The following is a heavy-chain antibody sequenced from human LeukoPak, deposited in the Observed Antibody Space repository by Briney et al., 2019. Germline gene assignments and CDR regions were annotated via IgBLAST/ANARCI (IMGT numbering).Heavy chain of an antibody. J-gene: IGHJ3*02. D-gene: IGHD3-22*01. CDR3: ARGGNYYYDSSGYNDAFDI. Sequence: GASVKVSCKASGYRFTSYYMHWVRQAPGQGLEWMGIINPSDGSTSYAQRFQGRVTLTRDTSTSTVYMELSSLRSEDTAVYYCARGGNYYYDSSGYNDAFDIWGQGIMVTVSS. CDR2: INPSDGST. V-gene: IGHV1-46*01. CDR1: GYRFTSYY.